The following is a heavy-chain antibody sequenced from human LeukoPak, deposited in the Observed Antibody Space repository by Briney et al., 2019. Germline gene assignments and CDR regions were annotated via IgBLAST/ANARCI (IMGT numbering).Heavy chain of an antibody. J-gene: IGHJ5*02. D-gene: IGHD3-3*01. Sequence: SETLSLTCTVSGGSISSYYWSWIRQPPGKGLEWIGYIYYSGSTNYNPSLKSRVTISVDTSKNQFSLKLSSATAADTAVYYCARVHYDFWSGYFAWFDPWGQGTLVTVSS. CDR1: GGSISSYY. CDR3: ARVHYDFWSGYFAWFDP. V-gene: IGHV4-59*01. CDR2: IYYSGST.